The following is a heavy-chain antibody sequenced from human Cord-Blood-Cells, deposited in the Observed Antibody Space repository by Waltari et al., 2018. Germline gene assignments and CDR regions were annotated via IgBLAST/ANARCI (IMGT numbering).Heavy chain of an antibody. D-gene: IGHD2-21*01. V-gene: IGHV4-38-2*01. J-gene: IGHJ4*02. CDR3: ARSGVGFCGGDCYWFDY. CDR1: GYSISSGYY. Sequence: QVQLQESGPGLVKPSETLSLTCAVSGYSISSGYYWGWIRQPPGKGLEWIGSIYHSGGTDYNPSLKSRVTISVDTSKNQFSLKLSSVTAADTAVYYCARSGVGFCGGDCYWFDYWGQGTLVTVSS. CDR2: IYHSGGT.